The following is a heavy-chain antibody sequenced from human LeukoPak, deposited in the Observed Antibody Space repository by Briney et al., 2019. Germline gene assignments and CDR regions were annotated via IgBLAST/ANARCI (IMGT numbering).Heavy chain of an antibody. V-gene: IGHV1-18*01. Sequence: ASVKVSCKASGYTFTNYGINWLRQAPGQGLEWMGWISAYNGNTNYAQRLQGRVTMTTDTSTSTAYMELRSLRSDDTAVYYCARDTRYLGADYWGQGTLVTVSS. D-gene: IGHD3-16*01. CDR3: ARDTRYLGADY. CDR2: ISAYNGNT. CDR1: GYTFTNYG. J-gene: IGHJ4*02.